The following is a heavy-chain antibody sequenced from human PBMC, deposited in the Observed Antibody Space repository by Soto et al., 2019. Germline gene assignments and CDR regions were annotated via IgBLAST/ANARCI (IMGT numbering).Heavy chain of an antibody. CDR1: GGTFRSYA. CDR3: ARCGVVPAAEGTYYYYGMDV. D-gene: IGHD2-2*01. CDR2: IIPIFGTA. J-gene: IGHJ6*02. Sequence: QVQLVQSGAEVKKPGSSVKVSCKASGGTFRSYAISWVRQAPGQGLEWMGGIIPIFGTANYAQKFQGRVTITADESTSTAYMELSSLRSEDTAVYYCARCGVVPAAEGTYYYYGMDVWGQGTTVTVSS. V-gene: IGHV1-69*01.